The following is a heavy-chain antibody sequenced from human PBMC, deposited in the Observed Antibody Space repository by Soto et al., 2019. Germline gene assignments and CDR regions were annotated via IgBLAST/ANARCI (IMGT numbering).Heavy chain of an antibody. Sequence: EVQLVESGGGLVKPGGSLRLSCAASGFTFSSYSMNWVRQAPGKGLEWVSSISSSGSYIYYADSVKGRFTVSRDNAKNSLYLQMNSLRAEDTAVYYCARDMRGYSSLFDYWGQGTLVTVSS. CDR2: ISSSGSYI. CDR1: GFTFSSYS. V-gene: IGHV3-21*01. J-gene: IGHJ4*02. D-gene: IGHD5-18*01. CDR3: ARDMRGYSSLFDY.